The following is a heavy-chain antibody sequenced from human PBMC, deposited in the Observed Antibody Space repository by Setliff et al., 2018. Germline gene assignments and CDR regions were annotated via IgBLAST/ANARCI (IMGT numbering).Heavy chain of an antibody. V-gene: IGHV1-2*06. D-gene: IGHD6-6*01. CDR1: RYTFNDYY. J-gene: IGHJ6*03. CDR2: INPSSGGT. CDR3: ARAEYTSSSLYYYMDV. Sequence: ASVKVSCKAFRYTFNDYYIHWVRQTPGQGLEWMGRINPSSGGTDDAQNFLGRVTMTRDTAISTAYMELSRLTSDDTAVYYCARAEYTSSSLYYYMDVWGKGTTVTGS.